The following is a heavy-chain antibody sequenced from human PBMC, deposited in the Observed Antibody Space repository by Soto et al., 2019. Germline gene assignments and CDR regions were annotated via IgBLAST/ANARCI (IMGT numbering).Heavy chain of an antibody. CDR2: ISYDGSNK. CDR1: GFTFSSYA. Sequence: QVQLVESGGGVVQPGRSLRLSCAASGFTFSSYAMHWVRQAPGKGLEWVAVISYDGSNKYYADSVKGRFTISRVNSKNALYLQMNRLRVEDTAVYYWARRAPADSSGFYYGMDVWGQGTTVTVSS. J-gene: IGHJ6*02. D-gene: IGHD3-22*01. CDR3: ARRAPADSSGFYYGMDV. V-gene: IGHV3-30-3*01.